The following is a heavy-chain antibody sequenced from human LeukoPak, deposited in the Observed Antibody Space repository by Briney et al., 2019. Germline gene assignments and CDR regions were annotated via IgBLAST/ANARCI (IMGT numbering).Heavy chain of an antibody. Sequence: GGSLRLSCAASGCIFSSYAMTWARQAPVKGLEWVSAISGDGTRTYYADSVKGRFTISRDNSKNTLYLEMSSLRVEDTAIYYCAKWPEGAMDYFDYWGQGTLVTVSS. J-gene: IGHJ4*02. CDR1: GCIFSSYA. V-gene: IGHV3-23*01. CDR2: ISGDGTRT. D-gene: IGHD3-16*01. CDR3: AKWPEGAMDYFDY.